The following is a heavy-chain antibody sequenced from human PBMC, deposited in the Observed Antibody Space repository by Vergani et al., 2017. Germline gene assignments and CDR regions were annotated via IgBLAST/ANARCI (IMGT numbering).Heavy chain of an antibody. CDR1: GFSFNSYW. CDR2: IKSDGSIT. CDR3: ARARCIETCYMSNWLDS. V-gene: IGHV3-74*03. J-gene: IGHJ5*01. Sequence: VQLVESGGNVVQPGGSLRLSCSASGFSFNSYWMHWVRQVPGKGLLWVSRIKSDGSITAYADSVKGRFTISRDNAQNTLYLQMNSLRVEDTGVYYCARARCIETCYMSNWLDSWGQGTLVTVSS. D-gene: IGHD3-9*01.